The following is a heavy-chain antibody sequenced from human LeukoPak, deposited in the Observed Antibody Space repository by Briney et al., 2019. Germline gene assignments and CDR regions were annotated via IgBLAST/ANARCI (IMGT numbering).Heavy chain of an antibody. V-gene: IGHV1-2*02. D-gene: IGHD5-18*01. CDR3: ARTHTAMVKFPDY. CDR1: VYTFTVDY. Sequence: ASVKVSRKASVYTFTVDYMHWVRQGPQQGLECVGWIYTNSGGTNYAQKFQGRVTMTRDTSISTAYMELSRLRSDDTAVYYCARTHTAMVKFPDYWGQGTLVPVSS. J-gene: IGHJ4*02. CDR2: IYTNSGGT.